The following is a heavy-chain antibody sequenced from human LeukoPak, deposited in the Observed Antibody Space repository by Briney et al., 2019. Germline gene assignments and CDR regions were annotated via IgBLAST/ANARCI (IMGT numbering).Heavy chain of an antibody. CDR2: VYPGDSNT. Sequence: RGESLKISCQGSGYSFTNNWIGWVRQMPGKGLEWMAIVYPGDSNTKYSPSFQDQVTISADKSITTAYLQWSRLKASDTAMYYCVRTPTCSSGSCYPNWFDSWGQGTLVTVSS. D-gene: IGHD2-15*01. CDR3: VRTPTCSSGSCYPNWFDS. CDR1: GYSFTNNW. V-gene: IGHV5-51*01. J-gene: IGHJ5*01.